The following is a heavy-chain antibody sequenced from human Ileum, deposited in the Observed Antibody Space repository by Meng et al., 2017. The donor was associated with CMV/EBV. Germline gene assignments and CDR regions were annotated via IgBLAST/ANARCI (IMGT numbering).Heavy chain of an antibody. CDR1: GGSISSYY. Sequence: SETLSLTCTVSGGSISSYYWSWIRQPPGKGLEWIGYIYYSGSTNYNPSLKSRVTISVDTSKNQFSLKLSSVTAADTAVYYCAREASVVGSNAFDYWGQGTLVTVSS. D-gene: IGHD1-26*01. CDR3: AREASVVGSNAFDY. CDR2: IYYSGST. J-gene: IGHJ4*02. V-gene: IGHV4-59*01.